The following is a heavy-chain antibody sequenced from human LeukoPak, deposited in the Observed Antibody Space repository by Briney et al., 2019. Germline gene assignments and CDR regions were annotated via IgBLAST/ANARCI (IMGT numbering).Heavy chain of an antibody. J-gene: IGHJ6*02. CDR3: AREYVEWSNYYYYGMDV. Sequence: GGSLRLSCAASGFTFSSFTMNWVRQAPGKGLEWVSSISSGSSYIYYADSVKGRFTISRDNAKNSLYLQMNSLRAEDTAVYYCAREYVEWSNYYYYGMDVWGQGTTVTVSS. D-gene: IGHD3-3*01. V-gene: IGHV3-21*01. CDR1: GFTFSSFT. CDR2: ISSGSSYI.